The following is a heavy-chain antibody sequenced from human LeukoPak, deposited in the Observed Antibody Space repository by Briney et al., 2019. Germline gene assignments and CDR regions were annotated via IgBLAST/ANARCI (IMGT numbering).Heavy chain of an antibody. D-gene: IGHD6-13*01. CDR1: GGSNSSSSYY. CDR3: ARDRGSSWGYNWFDP. Sequence: SETLSLTCTVSGGSNSSSSYYWGWIRQPPGKGLEWIGSIYYSGSTYYNPSLKSRVTISVDTSKNQFSLKLSSVTAADTAVYYCARDRGSSWGYNWFDPWGQGTLVTVSS. J-gene: IGHJ5*02. V-gene: IGHV4-39*07. CDR2: IYYSGST.